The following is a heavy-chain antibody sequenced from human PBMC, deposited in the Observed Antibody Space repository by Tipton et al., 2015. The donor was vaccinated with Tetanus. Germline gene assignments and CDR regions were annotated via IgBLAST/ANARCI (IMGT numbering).Heavy chain of an antibody. V-gene: IGHV4-39*01. CDR3: ARHSLKLGMWAFDI. J-gene: IGHJ3*02. CDR2: LYYSGTT. D-gene: IGHD7-27*01. Sequence: LRLSCTVSGGSISTTSDYWGWIRQPPGKGLEWIGSLYYSGTTYYNPSLKSRVTISVHTSKTHFSLRLSSVTAADTAVYYCARHSLKLGMWAFDIWGRGTLVTVSS. CDR1: GGSISTTSDY.